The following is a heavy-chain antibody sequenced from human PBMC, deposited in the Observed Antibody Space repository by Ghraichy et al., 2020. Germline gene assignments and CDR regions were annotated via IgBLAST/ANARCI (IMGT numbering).Heavy chain of an antibody. Sequence: LSLTCAASGFTFSDHAMNWVRQAPGKGLEWVSYISSTFTTAYVDSVKGRFSISRDNAKNSLYLQMNSLRDEDTAVNYCARDMTPNTASPPDYWGQGTLATVSS. CDR1: GFTFSDHA. J-gene: IGHJ4*02. V-gene: IGHV3-69-1*01. CDR3: ARDMTPNTASPPDY. CDR2: ISSTFTT. D-gene: IGHD5-18*01.